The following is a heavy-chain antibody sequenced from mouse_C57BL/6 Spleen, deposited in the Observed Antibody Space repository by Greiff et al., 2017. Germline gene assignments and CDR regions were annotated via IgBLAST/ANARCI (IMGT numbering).Heavy chain of an antibody. J-gene: IGHJ2*01. D-gene: IGHD2-3*01. V-gene: IGHV1-69*01. Sequence: QVQLQQPGAELVMPGASVKLSCKASGYTFPSYWMHWVKQRPGQGLEWIGEIDPSDSYTNYNQKFKGKSTLTVDKSSSTAYMQLSSLTSEDSAVYYCAIYDGYYEGKKGYWGQGTTLTVSS. CDR1: GYTFPSYW. CDR2: IDPSDSYT. CDR3: AIYDGYYEGKKGY.